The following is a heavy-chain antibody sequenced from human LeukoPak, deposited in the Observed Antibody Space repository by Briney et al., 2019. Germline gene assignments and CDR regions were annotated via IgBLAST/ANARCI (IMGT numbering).Heavy chain of an antibody. V-gene: IGHV1-18*01. CDR1: GYTFTSYG. Sequence: GASVKVSCKASGYTFTSYGISWVRQAPGQGLEWMGWISAYNGNTNYAQKFQGRVTMTRDTSISTAYMELSRLRSDDTAVYYCARGSRYFDWYSLGFNYWGQGTLVTVSS. J-gene: IGHJ4*02. D-gene: IGHD3-9*01. CDR2: ISAYNGNT. CDR3: ARGSRYFDWYSLGFNY.